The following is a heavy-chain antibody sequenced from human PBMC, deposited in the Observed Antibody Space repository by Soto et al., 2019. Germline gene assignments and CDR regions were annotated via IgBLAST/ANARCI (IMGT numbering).Heavy chain of an antibody. CDR3: ATAGPLYTSCWDRSDLDY. D-gene: IGHD2-2*01. V-gene: IGHV3-23*01. CDR1: GFTFSNYA. Sequence: EVQLLESGGGLVQPGGSLRLSCAASGFTFSNYAMSWVRQAPGKGLEWVSAIIGSGGSTYYADSVKGRFTISRDNSKNTRYVQMNSLRAEDTAVYYCATAGPLYTSCWDRSDLDYWGQGTLVTVSS. CDR2: IIGSGGST. J-gene: IGHJ4*02.